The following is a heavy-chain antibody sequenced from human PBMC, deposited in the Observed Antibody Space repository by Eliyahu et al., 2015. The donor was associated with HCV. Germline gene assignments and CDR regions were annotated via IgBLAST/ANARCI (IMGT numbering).Heavy chain of an antibody. V-gene: IGHV3-72*01. CDR2: IRVKANSYTT. Sequence: LEWVGRIRVKANSYTTEYATSVKGRFTISRDDPKNSLYLQMNSLKTEDTAVYYCARDHRDSWVFFDSWGQGILVTVSS. D-gene: IGHD2-21*01. CDR3: ARDHRDSWVFFDS. J-gene: IGHJ4*02.